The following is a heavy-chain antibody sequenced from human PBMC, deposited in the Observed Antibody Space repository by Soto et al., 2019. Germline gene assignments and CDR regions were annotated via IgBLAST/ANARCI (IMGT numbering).Heavy chain of an antibody. Sequence: VGSLRLSCAASGFVFSTYAMHWVRQAPGKGLEYVSAISHNGGSTYYADSVKGRFTISRDNSKNTVYLQMGSLRVDDMAVYYCARAETIMRAPFDYWGQGTVVTVS. D-gene: IGHD1-26*01. J-gene: IGHJ4*02. CDR1: GFVFSTYA. V-gene: IGHV3-64*02. CDR3: ARAETIMRAPFDY. CDR2: ISHNGGST.